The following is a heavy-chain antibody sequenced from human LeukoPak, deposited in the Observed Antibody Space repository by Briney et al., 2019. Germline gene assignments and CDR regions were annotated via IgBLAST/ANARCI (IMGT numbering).Heavy chain of an antibody. V-gene: IGHV4-59*08. CDR2: ISYTGST. CDR3: ARHKATTIGWPSDY. J-gene: IGHJ4*02. CDR1: GGSVSSYY. D-gene: IGHD5-12*01. Sequence: KPSATLSLTCTVSGGSVSSYYWSWIRQHPGKGMEWIGYISYTGSTNYNPSLKSRVTISVDTSKNQFSLKLSSVTAADTAVYYCARHKATTIGWPSDYWGQGILVTVSS.